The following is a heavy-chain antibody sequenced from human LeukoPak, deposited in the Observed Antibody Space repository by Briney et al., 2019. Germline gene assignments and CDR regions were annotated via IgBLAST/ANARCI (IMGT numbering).Heavy chain of an antibody. Sequence: GGSLRLSCAASEFTFSNYDMHWVRQGTGKSLEWVSAIGTAGDAYYPGSVEGRFTISRENAKNSLYLQMNSLRGGDTAVYYCVAAPSKSSAFDIWGQGTMVTVSS. V-gene: IGHV3-13*01. J-gene: IGHJ3*02. CDR3: VAAPSKSSAFDI. CDR2: IGTAGDA. D-gene: IGHD6-13*01. CDR1: EFTFSNYD.